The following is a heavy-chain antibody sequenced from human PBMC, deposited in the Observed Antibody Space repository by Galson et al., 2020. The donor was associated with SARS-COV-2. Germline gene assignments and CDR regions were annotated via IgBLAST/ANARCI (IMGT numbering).Heavy chain of an antibody. V-gene: IGHV4-39*07. Sequence: SETLSLTCTVSGGSISSSSYYWGWIRQPPGKGLEWIGSIYYSGSTYYNPSLKSRVTISVDTSKNQFSLKLSSVTAADTAVYYCARVPVLRYFDWLLYNGPGDVWGKGTTVTVSS. J-gene: IGHJ6*04. CDR2: IYYSGST. CDR1: GGSISSSSYY. CDR3: ARVPVLRYFDWLLYNGPGDV. D-gene: IGHD3-9*01.